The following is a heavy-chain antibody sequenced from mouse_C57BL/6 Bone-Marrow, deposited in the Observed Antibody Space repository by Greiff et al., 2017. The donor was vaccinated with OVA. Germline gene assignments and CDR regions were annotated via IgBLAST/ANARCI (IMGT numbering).Heavy chain of an antibody. J-gene: IGHJ4*01. CDR1: GFNIKDDY. CDR3: TLYYSNLYYYAMDY. D-gene: IGHD2-5*01. CDR2: IDPENGDT. V-gene: IGHV14-4*01. Sequence: VQLQQSGAELVRPGASVKLSCTASGFNIKDDYMHWVKQRPEPGLEWIGWIDPENGDTEYASKFQGKATITADTSSNTAYLQLSSLTSEDTAVYYCTLYYSNLYYYAMDYWGQGTSVTVSS.